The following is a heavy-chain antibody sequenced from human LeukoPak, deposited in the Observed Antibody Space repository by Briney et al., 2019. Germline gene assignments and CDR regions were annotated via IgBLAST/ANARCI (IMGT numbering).Heavy chain of an antibody. CDR3: AKVYDSIVVVPAAIA. CDR2: ISGSGGST. J-gene: IGHJ5*02. V-gene: IGHV3-23*01. CDR1: GFTFSSYA. Sequence: GGSLRLSCAASGFTFSSYAVSWVRQAPGKGLEWVSAISGSGGSTYYADSVKGRFTISRDNSKNTLYLQMNSLRAEDTAVYYCAKVYDSIVVVPAAIAWGQGTLVTVSS. D-gene: IGHD2-2*01.